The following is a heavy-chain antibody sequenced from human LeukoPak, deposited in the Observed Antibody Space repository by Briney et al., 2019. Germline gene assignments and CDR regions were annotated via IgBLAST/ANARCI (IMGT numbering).Heavy chain of an antibody. J-gene: IGHJ5*02. CDR3: AREPTYEDDSSSSYRKSLPRIGEIWFDP. CDR1: GDSVSSNSAA. V-gene: IGHV6-1*01. D-gene: IGHD6-6*01. CDR2: TYYRSTRYN. Sequence: SQTLSLTSAISGDSVSSNSAAWNRLRQSPSRGLEWLGRTYYRSTRYNDYAVSVKSPITINPAKSTNKLSLQLNTIPPENTARYYCAREPTYEDDSSSSYRKSLPRIGEIWFDPWGQGTLVTVPS.